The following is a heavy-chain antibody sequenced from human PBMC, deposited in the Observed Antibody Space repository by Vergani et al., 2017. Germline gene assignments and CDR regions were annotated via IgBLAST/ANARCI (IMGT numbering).Heavy chain of an antibody. V-gene: IGHV3-20*01. J-gene: IGHJ3*02. D-gene: IGHD2-15*01. CDR2: INWNGGST. Sequence: EVQLVESGGGVVRPGGSLRLSCAASGFTFDDYGMSWVRHAPGEGLEGGSGINWNGGSTGYADSVKGGFTISSDNAKNSLYLQMNSLRAEDTALYHCARPSSGGDPLAFDIWGQGTMVTVSS. CDR3: ARPSSGGDPLAFDI. CDR1: GFTFDDYG.